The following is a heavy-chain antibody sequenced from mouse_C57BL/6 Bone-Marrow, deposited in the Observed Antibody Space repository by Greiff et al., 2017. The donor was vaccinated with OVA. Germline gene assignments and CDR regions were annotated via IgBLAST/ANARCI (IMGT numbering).Heavy chain of an antibody. CDR3: ERELYYYGSSYDYDMDY. Sequence: QVQLQQPGTDLVKPGASVKLSCKASGYTFTSYWMHWVKQRPGQGLEWLGNINPSNGGTNYTEKFTSKATLTVDTSSSTAYMLLSSLTSEHSAVYDSERELYYYGSSYDYDMDYWGQGTSVTVSS. CDR1: GYTFTSYW. J-gene: IGHJ4*01. CDR2: INPSNGGT. D-gene: IGHD1-1*01. V-gene: IGHV1-53*01.